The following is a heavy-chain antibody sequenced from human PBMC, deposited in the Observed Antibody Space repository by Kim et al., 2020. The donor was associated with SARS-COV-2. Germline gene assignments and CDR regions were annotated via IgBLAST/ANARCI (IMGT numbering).Heavy chain of an antibody. V-gene: IGHV3-74*01. D-gene: IGHD5-12*01. CDR3: ARDKRYGRVATIYYGMDV. CDR2: INSDGSSP. CDR1: GFTFSSYW. Sequence: GGSLRLSCAASGFTFSSYWMHWVRQAPGKGLVWVSRINSDGSSPTYADSVTGRFTISRDNAKNTLYLQMNSLRAEDTAVYYCARDKRYGRVATIYYGMDVWGQGTTVTVSS. J-gene: IGHJ6*02.